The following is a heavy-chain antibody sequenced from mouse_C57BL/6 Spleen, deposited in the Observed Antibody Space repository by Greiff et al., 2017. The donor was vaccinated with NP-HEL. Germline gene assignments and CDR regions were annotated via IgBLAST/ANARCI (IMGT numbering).Heavy chain of an antibody. J-gene: IGHJ2*01. CDR3: ARHAATTHYFDY. Sequence: EVKLMESGGGLVKPGGSLKLSCAASGFTFSSYTMSWVRQTPEKRLEWVATISGGGGNTYYPDSVKGRFTISRDNAKNTLYLQMSSLRSEDTALYYCARHAATTHYFDYWGQGTTLTVSS. CDR2: ISGGGGNT. D-gene: IGHD1-2*01. V-gene: IGHV5-9*01. CDR1: GFTFSSYT.